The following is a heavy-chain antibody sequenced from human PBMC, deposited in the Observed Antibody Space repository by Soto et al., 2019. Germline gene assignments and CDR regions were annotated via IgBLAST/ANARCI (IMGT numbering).Heavy chain of an antibody. CDR2: IYSGGST. D-gene: IGHD3-3*01. CDR1: GFTVSSNY. V-gene: IGHV3-53*02. J-gene: IGHJ6*02. Sequence: EVQLVETGGGLIQPGGSLRLSCAASGFTVSSNYMSWVRQAPGKGLEWVSVIYSGGSTYYADSVKGRFTISRDNSKNTLYLQMNSLRAEVTAVYYCARDLTKLSVLRFLEWDGMDVWGQGTTVTVSS. CDR3: ARDLTKLSVLRFLEWDGMDV.